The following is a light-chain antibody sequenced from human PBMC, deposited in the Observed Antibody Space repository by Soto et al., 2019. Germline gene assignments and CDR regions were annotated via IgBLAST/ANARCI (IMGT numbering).Light chain of an antibody. Sequence: DIQMTQSPSTLSASVGDRVTITCRTSQSISSWLAWYQQKPGKAPKILIYKASSLEGGIPSRFSGSGSETEFTLTISSLQPEDFATYYCQQYNSYQYTLGQGTKLEIK. CDR1: QSISSW. J-gene: IGKJ2*01. V-gene: IGKV1-5*03. CDR2: KAS. CDR3: QQYNSYQYT.